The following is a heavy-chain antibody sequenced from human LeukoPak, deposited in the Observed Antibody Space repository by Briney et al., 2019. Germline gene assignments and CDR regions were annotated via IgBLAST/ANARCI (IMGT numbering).Heavy chain of an antibody. J-gene: IGHJ6*02. D-gene: IGHD5-18*01. CDR2: IIPILGIA. CDR3: ARVAAMDSYYYYGMDV. V-gene: IGHV1-69*04. CDR1: GGTFSSYA. Sequence: SVKVSCKASGGTFSSYAISWVRQAPGQGLEWMGRIIPILGIANYAQKFQGRVTITADKSTSTAYMELSSLRSEDTAVYYCARVAAMDSYYYYGMDVWGQGTTVTVSS.